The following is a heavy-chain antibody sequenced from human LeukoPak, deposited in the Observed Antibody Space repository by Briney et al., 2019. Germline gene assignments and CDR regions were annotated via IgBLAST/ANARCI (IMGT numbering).Heavy chain of an antibody. Sequence: ASVKVSCKASGFTFTSSAMQWVRQAPGQGLEWMGWSSGYNGNTNYAQKLQGRVTMTTDTSTSTAYMELRSLRSDDTAVYYCARGNYCSGGSCYDGAFDYWGQGTLVTVSS. CDR1: GFTFTSSA. CDR2: SSGYNGNT. J-gene: IGHJ4*02. D-gene: IGHD2-15*01. CDR3: ARGNYCSGGSCYDGAFDY. V-gene: IGHV1-18*01.